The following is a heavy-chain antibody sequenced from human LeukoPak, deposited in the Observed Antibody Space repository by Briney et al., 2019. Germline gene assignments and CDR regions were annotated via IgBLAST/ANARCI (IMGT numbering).Heavy chain of an antibody. CDR1: GGSINSYY. D-gene: IGHD6-13*01. J-gene: IGHJ4*02. CDR3: AREKPSSSWYSDFDY. V-gene: IGHV4-59*01. CDR2: IYYSGST. Sequence: SETLSLTCTVSGGSINSYYWSWIRQPPGRGLEWIGYIYYSGSTNYNPSLKSRVTISVDTSKNQFSLKLSSVTAADTAVYYCAREKPSSSWYSDFDYWGQGTLVTVSS.